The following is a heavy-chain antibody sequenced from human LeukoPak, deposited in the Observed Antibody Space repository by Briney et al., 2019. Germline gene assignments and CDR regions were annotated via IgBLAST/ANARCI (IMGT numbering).Heavy chain of an antibody. CDR2: ISAYNGNT. CDR1: GYTFTSYG. CDR3: ARVRLGYDSSGYYYDAFDI. D-gene: IGHD3-22*01. V-gene: IGHV1-18*01. Sequence: GASVKVSCKASGYTFTSYGISWVRQAPGQGLEWMGWISAYNGNTNYAQKLQGRVTMTTDTSTSTAYMELRSLRSEDTAVYYCARVRLGYDSSGYYYDAFDIWGQGTMVTVSS. J-gene: IGHJ3*02.